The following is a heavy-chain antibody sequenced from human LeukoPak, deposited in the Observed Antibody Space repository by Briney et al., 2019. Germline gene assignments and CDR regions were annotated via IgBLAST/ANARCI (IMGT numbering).Heavy chain of an antibody. J-gene: IGHJ1*01. D-gene: IGHD3-22*01. CDR2: ISGSGGST. CDR1: GFTFSSYV. Sequence: PGGSLRLSCAASGFTFSSYVMSWVRQVPGKGLEWVPGISGSGGSTYYVDSVKGRFTISRDNSKNTLYLQMNSLSAEDTAVYYCAKSRDSSGYYFEYFQDWGQGTLVTVSS. CDR3: AKSRDSSGYYFEYFQD. V-gene: IGHV3-23*01.